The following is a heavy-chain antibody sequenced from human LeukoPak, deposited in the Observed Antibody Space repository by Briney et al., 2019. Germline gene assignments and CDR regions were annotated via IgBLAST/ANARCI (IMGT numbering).Heavy chain of an antibody. D-gene: IGHD3-9*01. V-gene: IGHV3-30*18. CDR1: GFTFSSYG. J-gene: IGHJ4*02. Sequence: GGSLRLSCAASGFTFSSYGMHWVRQAPGKGLEWVAVISYDGSNKYYADSVKGRFTIPRDNSKNTLYLQMNSLRAEDTAVYYCAKGPEGRYFDWLLGMDYWGQGTLVTVSS. CDR2: ISYDGSNK. CDR3: AKGPEGRYFDWLLGMDY.